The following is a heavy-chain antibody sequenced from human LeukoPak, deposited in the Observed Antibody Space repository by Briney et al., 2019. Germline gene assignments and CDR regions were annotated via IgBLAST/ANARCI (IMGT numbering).Heavy chain of an antibody. D-gene: IGHD4-17*01. J-gene: IGHJ4*02. CDR2: ISSGSSDI. CDR3: AREGGDLDY. V-gene: IGHV3-21*01. Sequence: GGSLRLSCAASGFTFSTYTMNWVRQAPGKGLEWVSSISSGSSDIHYADSVKGRFTISRDNAKNSLYLQMNSLRAEDTAVYYCAREGGDLDYWGQGTLVTVSS. CDR1: GFTFSTYT.